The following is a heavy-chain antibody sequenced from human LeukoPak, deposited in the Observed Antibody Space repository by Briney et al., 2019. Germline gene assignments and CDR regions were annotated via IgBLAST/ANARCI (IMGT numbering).Heavy chain of an antibody. CDR2: ISRTTGTT. V-gene: IGHV3-23*01. CDR3: AKGSHFAN. J-gene: IGHJ4*02. Sequence: QPGGSLVLSCAASGLPFSDNALSWVRPAPGKGLEWVSTISRTTGTTYYAASVKGRFTISRYNSKNTVSLQVNSLRAEDTAVHYCAKGSHFANCRQGTLVTVSA. CDR1: GLPFSDNA.